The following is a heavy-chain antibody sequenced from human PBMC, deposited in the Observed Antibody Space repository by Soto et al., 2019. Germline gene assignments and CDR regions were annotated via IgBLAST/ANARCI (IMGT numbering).Heavy chain of an antibody. CDR1: GFTFDDYA. Sequence: GGSLRLSCASSGFTFDDYAMHWVRQAPGKGLEWVSGISWNSGSIGYADSVKGRFTISRDNAKNSPYLQMNSLRAEDTALYYCAKSLGAAVSGFDYWGQGTLVTVSS. J-gene: IGHJ4*02. CDR3: AKSLGAAVSGFDY. D-gene: IGHD6-13*01. V-gene: IGHV3-9*01. CDR2: ISWNSGSI.